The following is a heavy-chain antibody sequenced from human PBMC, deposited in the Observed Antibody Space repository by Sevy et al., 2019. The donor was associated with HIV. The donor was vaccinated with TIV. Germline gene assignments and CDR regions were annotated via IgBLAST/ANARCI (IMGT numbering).Heavy chain of an antibody. V-gene: IGHV4-59*01. J-gene: IGHJ6*02. CDR1: GGSINNYY. CDR2: IYYSGRI. CDR3: ARALQNYYYGMDV. Sequence: QSQTLSLTCTVSGGSINNYYWTWIRQPPGKGLEWIGYIYYSGRIKYNPSLKSRVTISVDTSKNQFSLKLSSVTAADTAVYYCARALQNYYYGMDVWGQGTTVTVSS.